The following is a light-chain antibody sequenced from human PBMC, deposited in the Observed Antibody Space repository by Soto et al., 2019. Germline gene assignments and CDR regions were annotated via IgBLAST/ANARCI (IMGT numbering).Light chain of an antibody. Sequence: QSALTHPASVSGSPGQSITISCTGTSSDVGAYNHVSWYQQHPGKAPKVIIYDVSNRPSGVSNRFSGSRSGNTASQTISGLQAEDEGDYYCSSHASGSTLIFGRGTKVTVL. CDR3: SSHASGSTLI. CDR1: SSDVGAYNH. V-gene: IGLV2-14*03. J-gene: IGLJ2*01. CDR2: DVS.